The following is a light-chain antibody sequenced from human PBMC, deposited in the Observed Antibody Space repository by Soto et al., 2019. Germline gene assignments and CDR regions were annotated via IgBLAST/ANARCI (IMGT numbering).Light chain of an antibody. V-gene: IGLV1-47*01. CDR3: TVWDDSLRGRL. CDR2: RNH. CDR1: SSNIEVNY. Sequence: QTVVTQPRSASGTPGQRVTLTCSGSSSNIEVNYVYWYQQVPGTAPRLLIYRNHQRPSGVPDRFSGSKSGASASLTISALRSEDEGAYYCTVWDDSLRGRLFGGGTQLTVL. J-gene: IGLJ2*01.